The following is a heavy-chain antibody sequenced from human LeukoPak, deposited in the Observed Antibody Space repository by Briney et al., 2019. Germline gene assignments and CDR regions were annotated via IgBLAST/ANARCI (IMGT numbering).Heavy chain of an antibody. CDR1: GYTFTSYG. J-gene: IGHJ4*02. CDR3: ARTYTGYGGRYFDD. V-gene: IGHV1-18*01. D-gene: IGHD5-12*01. Sequence: GSVKVSCKASGYTFTSYGISWVRQAPGQGLEWMGWISAYNGNTNYAQKLQDRVTLTTDTSTNTAYMELRSLRSDDTAVYYCARTYTGYGGRYFDDWGQGTLVTVSS. CDR2: ISAYNGNT.